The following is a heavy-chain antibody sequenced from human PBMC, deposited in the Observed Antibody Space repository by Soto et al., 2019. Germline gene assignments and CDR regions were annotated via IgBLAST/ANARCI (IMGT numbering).Heavy chain of an antibody. Sequence: SETLSLTCTGSGGSISSYYWSWIRQPPGKGLEWIGYIYYSGSTSYNPSLKSRVTISGDTSKNQFSLKLSSVTAADTAVYYCARARPLDYWGQGTLVTVSS. CDR1: GGSISSYY. CDR2: IYYSGST. V-gene: IGHV4-59*08. J-gene: IGHJ4*02. CDR3: ARARPLDY. D-gene: IGHD6-6*01.